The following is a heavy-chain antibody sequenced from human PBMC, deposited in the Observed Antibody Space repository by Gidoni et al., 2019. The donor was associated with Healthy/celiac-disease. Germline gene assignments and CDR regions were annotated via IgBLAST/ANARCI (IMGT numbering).Heavy chain of an antibody. CDR3: ARDRRDGYNSVRIDY. CDR2: INPSGGST. CDR1: GYTFTSYY. D-gene: IGHD5-12*01. Sequence: QVQLVQSGAEVKKPGASVKVSCKASGYTFTSYYMHWVRQAPGQGLEWMGIINPSGGSTSYAQKFQGRVTMTRDTSTSTVYMELSSLRSEDTAVYYCARDRRDGYNSVRIDYWGQGTLVTVSS. V-gene: IGHV1-46*01. J-gene: IGHJ4*02.